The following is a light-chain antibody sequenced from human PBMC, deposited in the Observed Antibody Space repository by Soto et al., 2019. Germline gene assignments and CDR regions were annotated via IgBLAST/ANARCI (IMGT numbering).Light chain of an antibody. Sequence: EIVLTQSPATLSLSPGERAILSCRASQSVSSHLAWYQQKPGQAPRLLIYDASNRATGIPARFSGTGSGTDFTLTISSLEPEDFAVYYCQQRSDSYTFGQGTKLEIK. J-gene: IGKJ2*01. CDR3: QQRSDSYT. V-gene: IGKV3-11*01. CDR1: QSVSSH. CDR2: DAS.